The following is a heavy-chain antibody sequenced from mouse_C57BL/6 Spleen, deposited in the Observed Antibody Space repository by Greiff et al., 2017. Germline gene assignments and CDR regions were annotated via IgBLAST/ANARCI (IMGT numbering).Heavy chain of an antibody. CDR3: TTRYYGYDRGFDY. J-gene: IGHJ2*01. Sequence: VQLQQSGAELVRPGASVKLSCTASGFNIKDDYMHWVKQRPEQGLEWIGWIDPENGDTEYASKFQGKATITADTSSNTAYLQLSSLTSEDTAVYDGTTRYYGYDRGFDYWGQGTTLTVSA. D-gene: IGHD2-2*01. CDR1: GFNIKDDY. V-gene: IGHV14-4*01. CDR2: IDPENGDT.